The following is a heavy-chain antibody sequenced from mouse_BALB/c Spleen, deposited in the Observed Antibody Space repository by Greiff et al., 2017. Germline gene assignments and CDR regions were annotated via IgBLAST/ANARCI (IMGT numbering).Heavy chain of an antibody. D-gene: IGHD2-1*01. CDR2: IRNKANGYTT. J-gene: IGHJ4*01. CDR3: ARDGEGNYPYAMDY. V-gene: IGHV7-3*02. Sequence: EVKLVESGGGLVQPGGSLRLSCATSGFTFTDYYMSWVRQPPGKALEWLGFIRNKANGYTTEYSASVKGRFTISRDNSQSILYLQMNTLRAEDSATYYCARDGEGNYPYAMDYWGQGTSVTVSS. CDR1: GFTFTDYY.